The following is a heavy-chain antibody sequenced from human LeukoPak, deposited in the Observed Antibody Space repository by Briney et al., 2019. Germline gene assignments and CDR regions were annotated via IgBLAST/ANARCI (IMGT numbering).Heavy chain of an antibody. D-gene: IGHD2-2*02. J-gene: IGHJ4*02. Sequence: GGSLRLSCAVSGFTLRSYSMYWVRQAPGQVLEWVSSISSSSSHIYYADSVKGRFTISRDNAKNSLYLQMNSLRAEDTAVYYCANTILTGALWGQGTLVTVSS. V-gene: IGHV3-21*01. CDR2: ISSSSSHI. CDR1: GFTLRSYS. CDR3: ANTILTGAL.